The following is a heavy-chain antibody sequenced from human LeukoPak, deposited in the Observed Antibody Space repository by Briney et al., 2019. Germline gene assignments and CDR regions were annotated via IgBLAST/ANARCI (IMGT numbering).Heavy chain of an antibody. CDR3: ARENPSGYYNRPIDY. CDR2: IYYSGSI. D-gene: IGHD3-22*01. CDR1: GGSISSYY. V-gene: IGHV4-59*01. J-gene: IGHJ4*02. Sequence: SETLSLTCTASGGSISSYYWSWIRQPPGKGLEWIGDIYYSGSIKYNPSLKSRVTMSVDTSKNQFSLKLSSVTAADTAIYYCARENPSGYYNRPIDYWGQGTLVTVSS.